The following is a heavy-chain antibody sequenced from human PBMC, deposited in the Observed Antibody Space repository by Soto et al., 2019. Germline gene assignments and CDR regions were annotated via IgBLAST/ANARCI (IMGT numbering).Heavy chain of an antibody. CDR3: AKGGWGGPPPPNIYYFDV. D-gene: IGHD1-26*01. J-gene: IGHJ4*02. V-gene: IGHV3-23*01. CDR2: ISASGDST. CDR1: GFSFTTYV. Sequence: EVQLLESGGGLVQPGESLRLSCAASGFSFTTYVMGWVRQAPGMGLEWVSGISASGDSTFYAESVEGRFTISRDNSKNTLDLQMNRLRVDDTAIYHCAKGGWGGPPPPNIYYFDVWGQGTLVTVSS.